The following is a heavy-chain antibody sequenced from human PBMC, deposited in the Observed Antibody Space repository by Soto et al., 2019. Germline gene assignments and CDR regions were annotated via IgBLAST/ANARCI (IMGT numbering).Heavy chain of an antibody. J-gene: IGHJ4*02. D-gene: IGHD5-18*01. CDR1: GFTFTSSA. Sequence: SVKVSCKASGFTFTSSAVHWVRQARGQRLEWIGWIVVGSGNTNYAQKFQERVTITRDMSTSTAYMELSSLRSEDTAVYYCAATIQLWTRPFDYWGQGTLVTVSS. CDR2: IVVGSGNT. CDR3: AATIQLWTRPFDY. V-gene: IGHV1-58*01.